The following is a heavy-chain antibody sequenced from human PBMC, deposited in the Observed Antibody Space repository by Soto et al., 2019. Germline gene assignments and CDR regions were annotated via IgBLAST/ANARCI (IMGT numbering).Heavy chain of an antibody. D-gene: IGHD6-6*01. Sequence: PGGSLRLSCAASGFTFSSYSMNWVRQAPGKGLEWVSSISSSSSYIYYADSVKGRFTISRDNAKNSLYLQMNSLRAEDTAVYYCARDLPNSSSSPFDYWGQGTLVTVSS. V-gene: IGHV3-21*01. CDR2: ISSSSSYI. CDR3: ARDLPNSSSSPFDY. CDR1: GFTFSSYS. J-gene: IGHJ4*02.